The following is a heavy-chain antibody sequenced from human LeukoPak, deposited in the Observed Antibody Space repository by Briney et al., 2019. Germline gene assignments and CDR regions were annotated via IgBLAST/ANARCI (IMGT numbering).Heavy chain of an antibody. Sequence: GGSLRLSCAASGFTFSSYSMNWVRQAPGKGLEWVSSISSSSSYIYYADSVKGRFTISRDNAKNSLYLQMNSLRAEDTAVYYCAKVESAYFDYWGQGTLVTVAS. V-gene: IGHV3-21*01. CDR3: AKVESAYFDY. J-gene: IGHJ4*02. CDR1: GFTFSSYS. CDR2: ISSSSSYI.